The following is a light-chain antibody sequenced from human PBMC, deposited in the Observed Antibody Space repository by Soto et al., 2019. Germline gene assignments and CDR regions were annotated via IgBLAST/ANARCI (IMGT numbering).Light chain of an antibody. J-gene: IGLJ2*01. CDR2: SNN. V-gene: IGLV1-44*01. CDR1: SSNIGSNT. Sequence: QSVLTQPPSASGTPGQSDTISCSGSSSNIGSNTVNWYQQLPGTAPKLLIYSNNQRPSGVPDRFSGSKSGTSASLAISGLQSEDEADYYCAAWDDSLNGVVFGGRTKLTVL. CDR3: AAWDDSLNGVV.